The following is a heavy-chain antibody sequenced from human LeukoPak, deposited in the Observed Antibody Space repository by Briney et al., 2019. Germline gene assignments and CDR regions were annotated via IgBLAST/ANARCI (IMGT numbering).Heavy chain of an antibody. CDR2: ISYDGSNK. J-gene: IGHJ6*02. CDR3: AKDRYYYDSSGYYYYYYGMDV. Sequence: PGRSLRLSCAASGFTFGSYGMHWVRQAPGKGLEWVAVISYDGSNKYYADSVKGRFTISRDNSKNTLYLQMNSLRAEDTAVYYCAKDRYYYDSSGYYYYYYGMDVWGQGTTVTVSS. D-gene: IGHD3-22*01. V-gene: IGHV3-30*18. CDR1: GFTFGSYG.